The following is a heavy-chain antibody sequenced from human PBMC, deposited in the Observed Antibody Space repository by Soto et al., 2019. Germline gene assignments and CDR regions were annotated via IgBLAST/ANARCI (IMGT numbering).Heavy chain of an antibody. CDR2: ISGSGGIT. CDR1: GFTFSGYA. V-gene: IGHV3-23*01. D-gene: IGHD2-2*01. Sequence: GASLRLSCAASGFTFSGYAMSWVRQAPGKGLEWVSAISGSGGITYYADSVKGRFTISRDNSKNTLYLQMNSLRAEDTAVYYCAKVFYPGPPLCLNDYWGQGTLVTVSS. J-gene: IGHJ4*02. CDR3: AKVFYPGPPLCLNDY.